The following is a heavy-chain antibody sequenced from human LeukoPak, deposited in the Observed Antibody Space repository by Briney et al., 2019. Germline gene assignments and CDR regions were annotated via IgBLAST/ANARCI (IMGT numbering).Heavy chain of an antibody. CDR2: ISAYNGNT. Sequence: ASVKVSCKASGYTFTGYYMHWVRQAPGQGLEWMGWISAYNGNTNYAQKLQGRVTMTTDTSTSTAYMELRSLRSDDTAVYYCAREGSGDYVWGSYGYWGQGTLVTVSS. V-gene: IGHV1-18*04. D-gene: IGHD3-16*01. J-gene: IGHJ4*02. CDR3: AREGSGDYVWGSYGY. CDR1: GYTFTGYY.